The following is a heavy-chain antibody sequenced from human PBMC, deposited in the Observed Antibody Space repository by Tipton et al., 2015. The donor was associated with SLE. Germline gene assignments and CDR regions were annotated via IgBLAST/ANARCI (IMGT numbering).Heavy chain of an antibody. CDR1: GGSFSGYY. CDR2: INHSGST. CDR3: AGAAPGVQGVNDAFDRSGYQFDY. D-gene: IGHD3-22*01. J-gene: IGHJ4*02. V-gene: IGHV4-34*01. Sequence: TLSLTCAVYGGSFSGYYWSWIRQPPGKGLEWIGEINHSGSTNYNPSLKSRVTISVDTSKNQFSLKLSSVTAADTAAYYCAGAAPGVQGVNDAFDRSGYQFDYWGQGTLVTVSS.